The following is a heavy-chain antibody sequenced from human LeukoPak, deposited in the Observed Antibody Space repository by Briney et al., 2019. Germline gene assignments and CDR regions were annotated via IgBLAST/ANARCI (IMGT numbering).Heavy chain of an antibody. J-gene: IGHJ4*02. CDR2: IYYSGST. D-gene: IGHD6-13*01. V-gene: IGHV4-59*01. Sequence: KPSETLSLTCTVSGGSIRSYYWNWIRQPPGKGLEWIGYIYYSGSTNYNPSLKSRVTISVDTSKNQCSLKLSSVTGADTAVYFCARSSQQSSTSYDYWGQGTLVIVSS. CDR1: GGSIRSYY. CDR3: ARSSQQSSTSYDY.